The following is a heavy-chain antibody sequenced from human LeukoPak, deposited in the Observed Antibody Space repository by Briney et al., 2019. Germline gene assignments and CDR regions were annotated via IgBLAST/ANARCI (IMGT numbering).Heavy chain of an antibody. CDR3: ARDNLGYYDSSGYYPFDY. Sequence: GASVKVSCKASGYTFTSYGISWVRQAPGQGLEWMGWVSAYNGNTNYAQKLQGRVTMITDTSTSTAYMELRSLRSDDTAVYYCARDNLGYYDSSGYYPFDYWGQGTLVTVSS. CDR2: VSAYNGNT. D-gene: IGHD3-22*01. J-gene: IGHJ4*02. CDR1: GYTFTSYG. V-gene: IGHV1-18*01.